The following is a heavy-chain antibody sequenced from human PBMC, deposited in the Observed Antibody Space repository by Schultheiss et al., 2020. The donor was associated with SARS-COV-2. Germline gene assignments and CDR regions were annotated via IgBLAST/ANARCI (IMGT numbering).Heavy chain of an antibody. J-gene: IGHJ1*01. CDR2: IWYDGSNK. Sequence: GESLKISCAASGFTFSSYGMHWVRQAPGKGLEWVAVIWYDGSNKYYADSVKGRFTISRDNAKSSLFLQMNSLRAEDTAVYYCARVGRDCSHGVCYNAEYFQYWGQGTLVTVSS. CDR1: GFTFSSYG. D-gene: IGHD2-8*01. CDR3: ARVGRDCSHGVCYNAEYFQY. V-gene: IGHV3-33*01.